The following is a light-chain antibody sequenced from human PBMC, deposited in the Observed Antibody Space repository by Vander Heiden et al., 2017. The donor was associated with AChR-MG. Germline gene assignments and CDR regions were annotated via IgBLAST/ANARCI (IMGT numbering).Light chain of an antibody. Sequence: PGQSITISCTGASNDVGGYTFVSWYQQHPGKAPKLIIYNVSDRPSGVSDRFSGSRSGNTASLTISGLQSEDEADYYCSSYISSSTLVFAGGTKLTVL. J-gene: IGLJ3*02. CDR3: SSYISSSTLV. CDR2: NVS. CDR1: SNDVGGYTF. V-gene: IGLV2-14*04.